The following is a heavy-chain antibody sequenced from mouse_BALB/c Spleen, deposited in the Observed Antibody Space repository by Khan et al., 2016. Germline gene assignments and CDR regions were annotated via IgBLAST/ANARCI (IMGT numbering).Heavy chain of an antibody. CDR2: IRNKAGGYTT. CDR1: GFTFTDYY. D-gene: IGHD4-1*01. V-gene: IGHV7-3*02. J-gene: IGHJ3*01. CDR3: ASLTGTIAY. Sequence: EVPLQESGGGLVQTGGSLRLSCATSGFTFTDYYMTWVRQPPGKALEWLGFIRNKAGGYTTEYSASVKGRFTISRDNSQSIPYLQMNTLRAEDSATYYCASLTGTIAYWGQGTLVTVSA.